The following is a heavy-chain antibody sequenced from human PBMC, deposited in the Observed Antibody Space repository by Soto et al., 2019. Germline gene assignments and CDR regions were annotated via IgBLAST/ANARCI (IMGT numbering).Heavy chain of an antibody. CDR3: VRDHGWTTGPGTGYLDY. CDR2: ISFDGSIK. CDR1: GFSFSTHA. J-gene: IGHJ4*02. Sequence: QVQLVESGGGVVQPGRSLRLSCAATGFSFSTHAMYWVRQAPGKGLEWVAVISFDGSIKYYAVVVKGRFTISRDNSKNTVFLQTNSLRPEDTAVYVCVRDHGWTTGPGTGYLDYWGQGTLVTVSS. D-gene: IGHD6-13*01. V-gene: IGHV3-30*03.